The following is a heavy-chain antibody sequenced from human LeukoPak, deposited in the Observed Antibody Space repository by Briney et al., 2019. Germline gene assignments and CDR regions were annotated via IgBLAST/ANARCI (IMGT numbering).Heavy chain of an antibody. D-gene: IGHD5-12*01. CDR3: ARAHPWDIVATIGLSVDY. CDR1: GYTFTGYY. CDR2: INPNSGGT. V-gene: IGHV1-2*02. J-gene: IGHJ4*02. Sequence: ASVKVSCKASGYTFTGYYMHWVRQAPGQGLEWMGWINPNSGGTNYAQKFQGRVTMTRDTSISTAYMELSRLRSDDTAVHYCARAHPWDIVATIGLSVDYWGQGTLVTVSS.